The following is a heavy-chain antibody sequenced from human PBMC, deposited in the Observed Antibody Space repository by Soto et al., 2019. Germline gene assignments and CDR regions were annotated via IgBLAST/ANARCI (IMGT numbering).Heavy chain of an antibody. CDR2: IYYSGST. Sequence: SETLSLTCTVSGGSISSGGYYWSWIRQHPGKGLEWIGYIYYSGSTYYNPSLKSRATISVDTSKNQFSLKLSSVTAADTAVYYCARATGGAEYCSGGSCYRPPYNWFDPWGQGTLVTVSS. D-gene: IGHD2-15*01. CDR3: ARATGGAEYCSGGSCYRPPYNWFDP. CDR1: GGSISSGGYY. J-gene: IGHJ5*02. V-gene: IGHV4-31*03.